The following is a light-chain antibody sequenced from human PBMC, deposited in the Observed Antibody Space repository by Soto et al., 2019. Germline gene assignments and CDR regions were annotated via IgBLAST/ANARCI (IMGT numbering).Light chain of an antibody. J-gene: IGKJ1*01. CDR2: DAS. V-gene: IGKV1-5*01. CDR1: QSISYW. CDR3: QQYNTYSRT. Sequence: DIQITQSPSTLSASVGDRVTITCRASQSISYWLAWYQQKPGKAPNLLIYDASTLESGVPSRFSGSGSGTEFTLTISSLQPDDFATYYCQQYNTYSRTFGQGTKVDIK.